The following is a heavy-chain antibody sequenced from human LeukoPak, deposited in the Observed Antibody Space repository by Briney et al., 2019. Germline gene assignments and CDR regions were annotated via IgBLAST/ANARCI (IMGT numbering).Heavy chain of an antibody. CDR2: IYYSGST. CDR1: GGSISSYY. J-gene: IGHJ5*02. Sequence: SETLSLTCTVSGGSISSYYWSWIRQPPGKGLEGIGYIYYSGSTNYNPSLKSRVTISVDTSKNQFSLKLSSVTAADTAVYYCARDDGVAVFDPWGQGTLVTVSS. V-gene: IGHV4-59*01. D-gene: IGHD2-8*01. CDR3: ARDDGVAVFDP.